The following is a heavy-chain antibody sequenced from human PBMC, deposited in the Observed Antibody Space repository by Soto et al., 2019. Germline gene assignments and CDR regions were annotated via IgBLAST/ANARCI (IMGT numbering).Heavy chain of an antibody. CDR2: INHSGST. CDR3: ASAMGVYDILTGSFDY. CDR1: GGSFIGYY. V-gene: IGHV4-34*01. D-gene: IGHD3-9*01. J-gene: IGHJ4*02. Sequence: SETLSLTCAVYGGSFIGYYWSWIRQPPWKGLEWIGEINHSGSTNYNPSLKSRVTISVDTSKNQFSLKLSSVTAADTAVYYCASAMGVYDILTGSFDYWGQGTLVTVSS.